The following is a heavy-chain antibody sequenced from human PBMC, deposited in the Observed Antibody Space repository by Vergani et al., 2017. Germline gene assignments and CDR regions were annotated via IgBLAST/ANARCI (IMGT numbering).Heavy chain of an antibody. J-gene: IGHJ6*03. Sequence: QVQLVQSGAEVKKPGASVKVSCKASGYTFTGYYMHWVRQAPGQGLEWMGWINPNSGGTNYAQKVQGRVTMTRDTSISTAYMELSRLRSDDTAVYYCAREVRDRDIAAAAQTHYYYYYMDVWGKGTTVTVSS. CDR1: GYTFTGYY. CDR3: AREVRDRDIAAAAQTHYYYYYMDV. V-gene: IGHV1-2*02. D-gene: IGHD6-25*01. CDR2: INPNSGGT.